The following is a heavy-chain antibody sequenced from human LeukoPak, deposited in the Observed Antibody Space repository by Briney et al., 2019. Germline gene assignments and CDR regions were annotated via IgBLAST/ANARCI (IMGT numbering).Heavy chain of an antibody. CDR1: GLTLSNYW. Sequence: QTGGSLRLSCVAPGLTLSNYWMSWVRQAPGKGLEWVATIKPDGSEKYYVDSVKGRFTISRDNAKRSLYLQMDSLRAEDTAVYCCARDASAYYWGQGTLVTVSS. J-gene: IGHJ4*02. CDR2: IKPDGSEK. V-gene: IGHV3-7*01. CDR3: ARDASAYY. D-gene: IGHD3-3*01.